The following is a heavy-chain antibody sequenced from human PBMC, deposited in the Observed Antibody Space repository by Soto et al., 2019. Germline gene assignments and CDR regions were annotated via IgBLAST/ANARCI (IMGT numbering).Heavy chain of an antibody. CDR2: ISGGGGHT. D-gene: IGHD3-16*01. V-gene: IGHV3-23*01. J-gene: IGHJ4*02. Sequence: EEQLLESGGGLVQPGGSLRLSCAASGFLFNKYAMNWVRQTPGKGLEWVSAISGGGGHTYYADSVRGRFTVSRDNSKNTLYLQMDSLRAEDTAVYYCANWGKSGSDFWGQGTLVTVSS. CDR3: ANWGKSGSDF. CDR1: GFLFNKYA.